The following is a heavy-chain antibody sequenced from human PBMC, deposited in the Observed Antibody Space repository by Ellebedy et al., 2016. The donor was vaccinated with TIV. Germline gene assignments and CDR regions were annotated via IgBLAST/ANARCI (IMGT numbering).Heavy chain of an antibody. D-gene: IGHD3-10*01. Sequence: GESLKISXAASGFTFSGYNMNWVRQAPGKGLEWVSYISNSGSTVYYADSVKGRFTISRDNGKNSLYLQMNSLRYEDTAVYYCARDRLLVRGVIGIDYWGQGTLVTVSS. V-gene: IGHV3-48*02. J-gene: IGHJ4*02. CDR1: GFTFSGYN. CDR2: ISNSGSTV. CDR3: ARDRLLVRGVIGIDY.